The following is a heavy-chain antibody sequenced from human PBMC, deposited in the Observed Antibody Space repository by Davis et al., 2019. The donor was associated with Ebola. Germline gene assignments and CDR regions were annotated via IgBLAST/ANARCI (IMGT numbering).Heavy chain of an antibody. D-gene: IGHD3-22*01. CDR3: ARDYYDSSGYYLGYYYGMDV. J-gene: IGHJ6*02. V-gene: IGHV1-8*01. CDR1: GYTFTAHD. Sequence: AASVKVSCKASGYTFTAHDINWVRQANGQGLEWIGWMNPNSANTGYAQKFKGRVTLTRNASTNTAYMELKSLKSEDTAVYYCARDYYDSSGYYLGYYYGMDVWGQGTTVTVSS. CDR2: MNPNSANT.